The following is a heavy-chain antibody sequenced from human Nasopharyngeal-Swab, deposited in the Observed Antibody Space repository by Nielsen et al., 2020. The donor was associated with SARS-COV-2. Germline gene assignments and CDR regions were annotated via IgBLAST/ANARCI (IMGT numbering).Heavy chain of an antibody. D-gene: IGHD3-10*01. CDR3: ARKYGSGSYIGFDP. V-gene: IGHV4-59*01. CDR2: ISYSGAT. J-gene: IGHJ5*02. Sequence: GSLRLSCTVSGGSIDTYHWNWIRQPPGKELEWIGYISYSGATKYNPSLEGRVTISLDTSKNQFFLRLSAVTAADTAVYFCARKYGSGSYIGFDPWGQGTLVTVSS. CDR1: GGSIDTYH.